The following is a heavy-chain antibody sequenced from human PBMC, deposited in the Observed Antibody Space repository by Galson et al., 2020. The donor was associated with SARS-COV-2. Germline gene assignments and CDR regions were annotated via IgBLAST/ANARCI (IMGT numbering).Heavy chain of an antibody. V-gene: IGHV1-2*02. CDR1: GYTFTDYY. CDR3: ASARGPDYYDSSGYLDY. J-gene: IGHJ4*02. D-gene: IGHD3-22*01. Sequence: ASVKVSCKASGYTFTDYYMHWVRRAPGQGLEWMGWINPNSGGTNYAQKFQGRVTMTRDTSISTAYMELSRLRSDDTAVYYCASARGPDYYDSSGYLDYWGQGTLVTVSS. CDR2: INPNSGGT.